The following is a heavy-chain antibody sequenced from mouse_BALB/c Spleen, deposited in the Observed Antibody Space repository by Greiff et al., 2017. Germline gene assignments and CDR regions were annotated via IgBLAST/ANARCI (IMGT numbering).Heavy chain of an antibody. Sequence: EVKVEESGGGLVKPGGSLKLSCAASGFTFSSYAMSWVRQTPEKRLEWVATISSGGSYTYYPDSVKGRFTISRDNAKNTLYLQMSSLRSEDTAMYYCARGGGNYPYYYAMDYWGQGTSVTVSS. D-gene: IGHD2-1*01. V-gene: IGHV5-9-3*01. CDR1: GFTFSSYA. CDR2: ISSGGSYT. CDR3: ARGGGNYPYYYAMDY. J-gene: IGHJ4*01.